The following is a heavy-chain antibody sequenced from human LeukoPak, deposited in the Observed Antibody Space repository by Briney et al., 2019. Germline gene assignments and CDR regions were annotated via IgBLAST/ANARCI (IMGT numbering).Heavy chain of an antibody. CDR3: ARGADQEFDF. Sequence: ASVKVSCKSSGHTFNNHFIHWMRQAPGQGLEWMGMINPRDGTTRTLQKFQGRVTMTRDTSTSTLYMGLSSLRSEDTATYFCARGADQEFDFWGQGTLVTVSS. CDR1: GHTFNNHF. V-gene: IGHV1-46*02. CDR2: INPRDGTT. J-gene: IGHJ4*02.